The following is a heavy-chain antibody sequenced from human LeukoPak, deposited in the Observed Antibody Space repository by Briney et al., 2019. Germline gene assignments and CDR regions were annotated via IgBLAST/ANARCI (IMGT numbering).Heavy chain of an antibody. V-gene: IGHV3-30-3*01. J-gene: IGHJ4*02. Sequence: PGGSLRLSCAASGFTFSSYAMHWVRQAPGKGLEWVVVISYDGSNKYYADSVKGRFTISRDNSKNTLYLQMNSLRAEDTAVYYCAKDRDGGSYYSASDYWGQGTLVTVSS. D-gene: IGHD1-26*01. CDR2: ISYDGSNK. CDR3: AKDRDGGSYYSASDY. CDR1: GFTFSSYA.